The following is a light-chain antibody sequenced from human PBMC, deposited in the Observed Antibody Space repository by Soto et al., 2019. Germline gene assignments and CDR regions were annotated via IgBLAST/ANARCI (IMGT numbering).Light chain of an antibody. J-gene: IGKJ1*01. V-gene: IGKV3-15*01. CDR2: SAS. CDR1: QSVSSD. Sequence: EIVMTQSPATLSVSPGERATLSCRASQSVSSDLAWYHQKPGQAPRLLIYSASTRATGIPARFSGCGSGTEFNLAITSLQSEDFVVYYCQQYNNWPRTCGQGTKVEIK. CDR3: QQYNNWPRT.